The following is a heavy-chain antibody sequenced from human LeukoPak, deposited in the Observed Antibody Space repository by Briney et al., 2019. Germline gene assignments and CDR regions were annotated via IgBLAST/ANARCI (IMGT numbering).Heavy chain of an antibody. CDR2: INPSGGST. J-gene: IGHJ5*02. CDR1: XYTFTSXY. V-gene: IGHV1-46*01. Sequence: VXVXCKXSXYTFTSXYMHWVRQAPGQGLEWMGIINPSGGSTSYAQKFQGRVTMTRDTSTSTVYMELSSLRSEDTAVYYCARDRHEYSSSSWWFDPWGQGTLVTVSS. CDR3: ARDRHEYSSSSWWFDP. D-gene: IGHD6-6*01.